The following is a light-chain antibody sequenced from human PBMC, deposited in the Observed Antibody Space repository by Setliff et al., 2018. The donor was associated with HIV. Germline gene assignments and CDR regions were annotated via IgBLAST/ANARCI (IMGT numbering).Light chain of an antibody. V-gene: IGLV2-11*01. CDR3: CSYAGSYTYI. CDR1: SSDVGAYNY. CDR2: DVT. J-gene: IGLJ1*01. Sequence: QSALTQPRSVSGSPGQSGTFSCTGSSSDVGAYNYVSWYQQHPGKAPKLMIYDVTKRPSGVPDRFSGSKSGNTASLTISGLQAEDEADYYCCSYAGSYTYIFGTGTKVTV.